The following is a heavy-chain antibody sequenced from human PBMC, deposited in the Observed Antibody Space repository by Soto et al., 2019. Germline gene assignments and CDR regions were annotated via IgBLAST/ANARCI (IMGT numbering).Heavy chain of an antibody. V-gene: IGHV1-18*01. Sequence: QVQLVQSGAEVKKPGASVKVSCKASGYTFTSYGISWVRQAPGQGLEWMGWINAYNGNTNYAQKLQGRVTMTTDTPTTRASMELRSLRSDDTAVYYCARVLPPFDPWGQGTLVTVSS. CDR2: INAYNGNT. CDR3: ARVLPPFDP. J-gene: IGHJ5*02. CDR1: GYTFTSYG.